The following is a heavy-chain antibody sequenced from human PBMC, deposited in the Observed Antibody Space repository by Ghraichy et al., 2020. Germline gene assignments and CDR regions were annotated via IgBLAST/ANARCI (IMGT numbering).Heavy chain of an antibody. CDR2: IYYSGST. J-gene: IGHJ4*02. V-gene: IGHV4-31*03. CDR3: ARVGVLAYCGGDCSYYFDY. Sequence: SETLSLTCTVSGGSISSGGYYWSWIRQHPGKGLEWIGYIYYSGSTYYNPSLKSRVTISVDTSKNQFSLKLSSVTAADTAVYYCARVGVLAYCGGDCSYYFDYWGQGTLVTVSS. D-gene: IGHD2-21*02. CDR1: GGSISSGGYY.